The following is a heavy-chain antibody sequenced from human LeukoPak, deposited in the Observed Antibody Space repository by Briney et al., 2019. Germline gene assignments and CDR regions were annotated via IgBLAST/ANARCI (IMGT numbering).Heavy chain of an antibody. J-gene: IGHJ5*02. CDR1: GGTFNNYA. Sequence: GASVKVSCKASGGTFNNYAINWVRQAPGQGLEWMGGIIPIFGSSNYAQKFQGRVTITADESTTTAYMELSSLRSKDTAVYYCARVTHTELSTWFDPWGQGTLVTVSS. CDR2: IIPIFGSS. CDR3: ARVTHTELSTWFDP. V-gene: IGHV1-69*13. D-gene: IGHD5-18*01.